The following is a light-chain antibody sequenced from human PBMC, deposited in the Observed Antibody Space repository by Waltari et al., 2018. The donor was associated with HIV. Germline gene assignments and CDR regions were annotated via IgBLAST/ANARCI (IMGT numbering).Light chain of an antibody. CDR1: NIGRES. V-gene: IGLV3-21*02. CDR3: QVRDGSGDHSRV. J-gene: IGLJ3*02. Sequence: SYVLTQPPSVSVAPGQTARITCGRDNIGRESVHWYQQKPGQAPVLVVYDGRDRPSGIPERFSGSNSGNTATLTISRVEGGDEADYYCQVRDGSGDHSRVFGGGTKLTVL. CDR2: DGR.